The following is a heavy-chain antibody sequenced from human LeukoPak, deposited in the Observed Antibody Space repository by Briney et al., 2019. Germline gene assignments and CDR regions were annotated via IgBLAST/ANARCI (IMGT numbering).Heavy chain of an antibody. J-gene: IGHJ6*02. D-gene: IGHD3-10*01. CDR2: IYHSGST. CDR3: ARDDYYFSGSIGMDV. Sequence: SETLSLTCAVSGGSISSSNWWSWVRQPPGKGLEWIGEIYHSGSTNYNPSLKSRVTMSVDKAKNQFSLKLSSVTAADTAVYYCARDDYYFSGSIGMDVWGQGTTVTVSS. CDR1: GGSISSSNW. V-gene: IGHV4-4*02.